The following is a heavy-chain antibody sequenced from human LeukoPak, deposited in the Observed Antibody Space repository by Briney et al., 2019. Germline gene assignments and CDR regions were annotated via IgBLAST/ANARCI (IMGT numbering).Heavy chain of an antibody. D-gene: IGHD6-13*01. Sequence: PGGSLRLSCAASGFTFSSYVMHWVRQAPGKGLEWVAVISYDGSNKYYADSVKGRFTISRDNSKNTLYLQMNSLRAEDTAVYYCAREDSSWKYYFDYWGQGTLVTVSS. CDR1: GFTFSSYV. V-gene: IGHV3-30*04. CDR3: AREDSSWKYYFDY. CDR2: ISYDGSNK. J-gene: IGHJ4*02.